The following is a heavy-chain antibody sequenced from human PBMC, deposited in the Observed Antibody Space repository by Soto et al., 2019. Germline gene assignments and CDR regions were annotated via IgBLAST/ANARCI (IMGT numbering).Heavy chain of an antibody. CDR1: GGSFSGYY. Sequence: QVQLQQWGAGLLKPSETLSLTCAVYGGSFSGYYWSWIRQPPGKGLEWIGEINHSGSTNYNPSLKSRVTISVDTSKNQFSLKLSSVTAADTDVYYCARGAAYYYGSGSYYNWFDPWGQGTLVTVSS. D-gene: IGHD3-10*01. CDR2: INHSGST. J-gene: IGHJ5*02. CDR3: ARGAAYYYGSGSYYNWFDP. V-gene: IGHV4-34*01.